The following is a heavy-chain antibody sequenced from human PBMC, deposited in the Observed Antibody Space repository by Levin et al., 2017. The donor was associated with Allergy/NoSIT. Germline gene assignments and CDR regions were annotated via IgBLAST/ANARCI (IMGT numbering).Heavy chain of an antibody. CDR3: AKDRGWGSSWLDHFDS. V-gene: IGHV3-43*01. Sequence: PGGSLRLSCAASGFTFDDYTMHWVRQAPGKGLEWVSLISWDGGSTYYADSVKGRFTISRDNSKNSLYLQMNSLRTEDTALYYCAKDRGWGSSWLDHFDSWGQGTLVTVSS. D-gene: IGHD6-13*01. J-gene: IGHJ4*02. CDR2: ISWDGGST. CDR1: GFTFDDYT.